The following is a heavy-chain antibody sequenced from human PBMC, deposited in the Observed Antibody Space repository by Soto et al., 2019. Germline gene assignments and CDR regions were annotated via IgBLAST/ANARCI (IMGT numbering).Heavy chain of an antibody. Sequence: HLQLQESGPGLVKPSETLSLTCTVSGGSISDSAYYWGWIRQPPGKGPEWIGSLYYRGTTYYNPSLKSRVTMSXXXXXXXXXXXXXFVTAADTAVYYCARMTCNICHFDYWGQGTLVTVSS. D-gene: IGHD3-9*01. V-gene: IGHV4-39*01. J-gene: IGHJ4*02. CDR3: ARMTCNICHFDY. CDR1: GGSISDSAYY. CDR2: LYYRGTT.